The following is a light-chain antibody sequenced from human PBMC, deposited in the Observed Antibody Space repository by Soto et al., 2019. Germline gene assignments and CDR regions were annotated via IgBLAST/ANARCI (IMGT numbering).Light chain of an antibody. CDR2: DVS. CDR1: SSDVGGYNY. V-gene: IGLV2-14*01. J-gene: IGLJ2*01. Sequence: QSVLTQPASVSGSPRQSITISCTGTSSDVGGYNYVSWYQQHPGKAPKLMLYDVSNRPSGVSTRISGSKSGNTASLTISELQAEYAADYYCSSYTSSSPVFGGGTKLTVL. CDR3: SSYTSSSPV.